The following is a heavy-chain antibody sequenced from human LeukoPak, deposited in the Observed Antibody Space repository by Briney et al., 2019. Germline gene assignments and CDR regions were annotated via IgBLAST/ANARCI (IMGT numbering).Heavy chain of an antibody. V-gene: IGHV3-30*04. CDR2: ISYDGSNK. J-gene: IGHJ4*02. CDR3: ARPPEQWLVLGYFDY. CDR1: GFTFSSYA. Sequence: GGSLRLSCAASGFTFSSYAMHWVRQAPGKGLEWVAVISYDGSNKYYADSVKGRFTISRDNSKNTLYLQMNSLRAEDTAMYYCARPPEQWLVLGYFDYWGQGTLVTVSS. D-gene: IGHD6-19*01.